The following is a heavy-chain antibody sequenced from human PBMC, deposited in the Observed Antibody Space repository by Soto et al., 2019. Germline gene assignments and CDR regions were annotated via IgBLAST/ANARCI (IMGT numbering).Heavy chain of an antibody. CDR1: GFTFSSYT. D-gene: IGHD5-12*01. CDR3: LRDQYSGYSGYIAVDN. J-gene: IGHJ4*02. CDR2: ISSLSSTI. V-gene: IGHV3-48*01. Sequence: EVQLVESGGGLVQPGRSLRLSCAASGFTFSSYTMNWVRQAPGKGLEWVSYISSLSSTIYYADSVNGRFTISRDKAQNSLSLQMNILRVEDTAVYYCLRDQYSGYSGYIAVDNWGQGTLVTVSS.